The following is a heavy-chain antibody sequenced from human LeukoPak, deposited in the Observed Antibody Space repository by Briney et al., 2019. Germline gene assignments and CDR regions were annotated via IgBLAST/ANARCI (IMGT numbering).Heavy chain of an antibody. Sequence: GGSLRLSCAASGFTFDDYAMHWVRQAPGKGLEWASGISWNSGSIGYADSVKGRFTISRDNAKNSLYLQMNSLRAEDTALYYCAKDRGLVHDPFDIWGQGTMVTVSS. CDR3: AKDRGLVHDPFDI. V-gene: IGHV3-9*01. D-gene: IGHD6-19*01. CDR2: ISWNSGSI. J-gene: IGHJ3*02. CDR1: GFTFDDYA.